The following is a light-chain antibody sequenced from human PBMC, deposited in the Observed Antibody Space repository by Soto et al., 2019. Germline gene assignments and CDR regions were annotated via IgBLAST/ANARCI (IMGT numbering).Light chain of an antibody. CDR2: DAS. CDR1: QIVSSSY. Sequence: EIVLTQSPATLSLSPGEIATLSCRASQIVSSSYLAWYQQKPGQAPRLLIYDASTRATGIPARFSGSGSGTDFNLTISSLEPEDFAVYYCQQRSNRPPGINFGQGTRLEIK. J-gene: IGKJ5*01. CDR3: QQRSNRPPGIN. V-gene: IGKV3-11*01.